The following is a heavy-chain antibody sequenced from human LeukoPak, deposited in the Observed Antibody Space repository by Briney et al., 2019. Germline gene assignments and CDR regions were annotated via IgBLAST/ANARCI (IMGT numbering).Heavy chain of an antibody. CDR3: ASGSGGSCYGT. Sequence: PSETLSLTCTVSGGSINSNTYYWGGIRQPPGKGLEWIGNFYYTGNTYYNPSLKSRVTISADTSKHQFSLKLSSVTAADTAVYYCASGSGGSCYGTWGQGTLVTVSS. CDR1: GGSINSNTYY. V-gene: IGHV4-39*07. J-gene: IGHJ5*02. D-gene: IGHD2-15*01. CDR2: FYYTGNT.